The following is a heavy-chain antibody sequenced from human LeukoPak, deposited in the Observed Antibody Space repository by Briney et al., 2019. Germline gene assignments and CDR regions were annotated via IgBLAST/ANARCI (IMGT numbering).Heavy chain of an antibody. CDR1: GFTFSSYA. V-gene: IGHV3-23*01. Sequence: GGSLRLSCAASGFTFSSYAMSWVRQAPGKGLEWVSAISGSGGSTYYADSVKGRFTISRDNSKNTLYLQMNSLRAEDTAVYYCARVMVGDYVWGSYRHDEYYFDYWGQGTLVTVSS. J-gene: IGHJ4*02. CDR2: ISGSGGST. D-gene: IGHD3-16*02. CDR3: ARVMVGDYVWGSYRHDEYYFDY.